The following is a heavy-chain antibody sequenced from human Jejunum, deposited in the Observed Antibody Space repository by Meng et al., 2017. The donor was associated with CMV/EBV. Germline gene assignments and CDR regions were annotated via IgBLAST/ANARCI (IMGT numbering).Heavy chain of an antibody. CDR2: INNNGNT. CDR3: ARDPSAYSRSSGYDSNYYGLDV. V-gene: IGHV4-30-4*01. Sequence: YYWNWIRQSPGKGLEWIGYINNNGNTDYNPSLKSRTTILMDMSKNQLSLKLTSVAAADTAVYYCARDPSAYSRSSGYDSNYYGLDVWGQGTTVTVSS. CDR1: YY. D-gene: IGHD6-6*01. J-gene: IGHJ6*02.